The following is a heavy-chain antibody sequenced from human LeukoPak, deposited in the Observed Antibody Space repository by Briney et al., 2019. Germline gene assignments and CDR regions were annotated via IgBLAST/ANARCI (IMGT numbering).Heavy chain of an antibody. J-gene: IGHJ4*02. V-gene: IGHV4-30-4*01. D-gene: IGHD3-22*01. CDR2: IYYSGST. Sequence: PSQTLSLTCTVSGGSISSGGYYWSWIRQPPGKSLEWIGYIYYSGSTYYNPSLKSRVTISVDTSKNQFSLKLSSVTAADTAVYYCARGAGIVVVTSFDYWGQGTLVTVSS. CDR1: GGSISSGGYY. CDR3: ARGAGIVVVTSFDY.